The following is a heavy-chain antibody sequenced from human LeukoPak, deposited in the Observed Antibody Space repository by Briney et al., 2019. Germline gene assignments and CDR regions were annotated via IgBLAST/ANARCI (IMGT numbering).Heavy chain of an antibody. J-gene: IGHJ4*02. D-gene: IGHD3-22*01. CDR2: IIPIFGIA. CDR1: GGTFSSYA. Sequence: GSSVKVSCKASGGTFSSYAISWVRQAPGQGLEWMGRIIPIFGIANYAQKFLGRVTITADKSTSTAYMELSSLRSEDTAVYYCARPYYYDSSGYYYFDYWGQGTLVTVSS. V-gene: IGHV1-69*04. CDR3: ARPYYYDSSGYYYFDY.